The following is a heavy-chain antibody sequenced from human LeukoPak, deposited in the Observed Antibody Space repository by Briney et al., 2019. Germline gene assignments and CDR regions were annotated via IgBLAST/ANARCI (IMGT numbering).Heavy chain of an antibody. V-gene: IGHV3-21*01. J-gene: IGHJ4*02. Sequence: GSLRLSCAASGFTFSSYSMNWVRQAPGKGLEWVSSISSSSSYIYYADSVKGRFTISRDNAKNSLYLQMNSLRAEDTAVYYCASPLTTVTTGDYWGQGTLVTVSS. CDR1: GFTFSSYS. CDR2: ISSSSSYI. D-gene: IGHD4-17*01. CDR3: ASPLTTVTTGDY.